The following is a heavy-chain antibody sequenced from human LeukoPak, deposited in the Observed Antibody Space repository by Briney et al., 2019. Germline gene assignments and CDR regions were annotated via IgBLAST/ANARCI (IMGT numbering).Heavy chain of an antibody. J-gene: IGHJ6*03. CDR2: IYPGDSDT. CDR3: ARVMAARYYYYYYMDV. Sequence: GESLKISCKGSGYSFTSYWIGWVRQMPGKGLEWMGIIYPGDSDTRYSPSFQGQVTISADKSISTAYLQWSSLKASDTAMYYCARVMAARYYYYYYMDVWGKGTTVTISS. V-gene: IGHV5-51*01. D-gene: IGHD2-15*01. CDR1: GYSFTSYW.